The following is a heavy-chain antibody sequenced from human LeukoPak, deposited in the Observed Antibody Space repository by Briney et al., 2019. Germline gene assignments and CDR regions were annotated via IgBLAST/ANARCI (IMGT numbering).Heavy chain of an antibody. CDR2: ISSSSSYI. V-gene: IGHV3-21*01. Sequence: GGSLRLSCAASGFTFSSYSMNWVRQAPGKGLEWVSAISSSSSYIYYADSVKGRFTISRDNAKNSLYLEMDTLRAEDTAVYYCARVEAGSTWKFDPWGQGTLVTVSS. CDR3: ARVEAGSTWKFDP. J-gene: IGHJ5*02. D-gene: IGHD1-1*01. CDR1: GFTFSSYS.